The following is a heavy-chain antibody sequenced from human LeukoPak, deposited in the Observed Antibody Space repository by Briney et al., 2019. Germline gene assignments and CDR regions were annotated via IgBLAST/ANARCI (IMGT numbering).Heavy chain of an antibody. J-gene: IGHJ5*02. V-gene: IGHV3-30*02. Sequence: GGSLRLSCAASGFTFSSYGMHWVRQAPGKGLEWVAFIRYDGSNKYYADSVKGRFTISRDNSKNTLYLQMNSLRAEDTAVYYCASERITMVRGVKNNWFDPWGQGTLVTVSS. CDR3: ASERITMVRGVKNNWFDP. CDR2: IRYDGSNK. CDR1: GFTFSSYG. D-gene: IGHD3-10*01.